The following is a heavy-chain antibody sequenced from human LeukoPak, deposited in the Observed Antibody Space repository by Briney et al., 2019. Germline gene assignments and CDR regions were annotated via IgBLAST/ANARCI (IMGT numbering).Heavy chain of an antibody. J-gene: IGHJ6*03. Sequence: GGSLRLSCEASGFTVSSNHMTWVRQAPGKGLEWVSLSHSGGNPYYADSVKGRFTISRDNSKNTLYLQMNSLRAEDTAVYYCAKDPFIAAAGTGYYYMDVWGKGTTVTISS. CDR3: AKDPFIAAAGTGYYYMDV. D-gene: IGHD6-13*01. CDR1: GFTVSSNH. CDR2: SHSGGNP. V-gene: IGHV3-53*01.